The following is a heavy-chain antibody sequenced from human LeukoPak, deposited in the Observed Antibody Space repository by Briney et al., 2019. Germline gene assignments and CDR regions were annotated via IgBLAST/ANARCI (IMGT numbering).Heavy chain of an antibody. V-gene: IGHV3-23*01. CDR2: IRGRGGGT. J-gene: IGHJ4*02. CDR1: GFTFSNYA. CDR3: ARTTYYYGNYFDY. D-gene: IGHD3-10*01. Sequence: QPGGSLRLSCEASGFTFSNYALSWVRQAPGKGLQWVSAIRGRGGGTYYADSVKGRFTISRDNSKHILYLHMNSLRAGDTAVYYCARTTYYYGNYFDYWGQGTLVTVSS.